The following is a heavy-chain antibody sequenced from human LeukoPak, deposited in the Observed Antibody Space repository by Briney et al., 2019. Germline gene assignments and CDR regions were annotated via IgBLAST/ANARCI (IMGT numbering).Heavy chain of an antibody. CDR1: GGSISSYY. CDR2: IYYSGST. Sequence: RPSETLSLTCTVSGGSISSYYWSWIRQPPGKGLEWIGYIYYSGSTNYNPSLKSRVTISVDTSKNQFSLKLSSVTAADTAVYYCASHDYYGSGSYLPIWGQGTLVTVSS. CDR3: ASHDYYGSGSYLPI. D-gene: IGHD3-10*01. V-gene: IGHV4-59*08. J-gene: IGHJ4*02.